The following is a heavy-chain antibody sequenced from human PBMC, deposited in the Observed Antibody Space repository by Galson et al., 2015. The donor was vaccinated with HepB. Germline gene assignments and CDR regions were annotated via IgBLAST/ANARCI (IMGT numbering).Heavy chain of an antibody. Sequence: TLSLTCTVSGGSISSSSYYWGWIRQPPGKGLEWIGSIYYSGSTYYNPSLKSRVTISVDTSKNQFSLKLSSVTAADTAVYYCARQPGGGSFLNYYFDYWGQGTLVTVSS. CDR3: ARQPGGGSFLNYYFDY. V-gene: IGHV4-39*01. D-gene: IGHD1-26*01. CDR2: IYYSGST. J-gene: IGHJ4*02. CDR1: GGSISSSSYY.